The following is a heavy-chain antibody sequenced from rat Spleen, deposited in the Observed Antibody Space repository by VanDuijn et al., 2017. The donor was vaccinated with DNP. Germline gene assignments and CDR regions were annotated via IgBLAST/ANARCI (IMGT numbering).Heavy chain of an antibody. CDR3: ARGSGTYYWYFDF. CDR1: GFTFNNYW. Sequence: EVQLVESGGDLVQPGRSLKLSCVASGFTFNNYWMTWIRQVPGKGLEWVASITSSGGRTYSLDSVKGRFTVSRDNAHNTVFLQMNSLRSEDMATYYCARGSGTYYWYFDFWGPGTMVTVSS. V-gene: IGHV5-31*01. D-gene: IGHD5-1*01. CDR2: ITSSGGRT. J-gene: IGHJ1*01.